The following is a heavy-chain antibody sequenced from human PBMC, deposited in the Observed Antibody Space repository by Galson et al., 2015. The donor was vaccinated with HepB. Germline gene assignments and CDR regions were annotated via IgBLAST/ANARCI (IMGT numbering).Heavy chain of an antibody. Sequence: SLRLSCAASGFTFSSYSMNWVRQAPGKGLEWVSYISSSSSTIYYADSVKGRFTISRDNAKNSLYLQMNSLRAEDTAVYYCARDSSYYDYVWGSYRGQPPFDYWGQGTLVTVSS. CDR2: ISSSSSTI. CDR3: ARDSSYYDYVWGSYRGQPPFDY. J-gene: IGHJ4*02. CDR1: GFTFSSYS. V-gene: IGHV3-48*01. D-gene: IGHD3-16*02.